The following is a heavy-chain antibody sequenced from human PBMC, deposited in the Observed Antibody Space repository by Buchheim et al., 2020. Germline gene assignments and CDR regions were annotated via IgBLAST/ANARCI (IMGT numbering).Heavy chain of an antibody. CDR3: ARENREQSLGLFY. Sequence: QVQLVESGGGVVQPGRSLRLSCAASGFNFSNYGMHWVRQAPGKGLEWVAITWYDGTNKNYADSVKGRFTISRDNSKNTRYLQMNSLRAEDTAVYYCARENREQSLGLFYWGQGTL. CDR2: TWYDGTNK. D-gene: IGHD1-26*01. J-gene: IGHJ4*02. CDR1: GFNFSNYG. V-gene: IGHV3-33*01.